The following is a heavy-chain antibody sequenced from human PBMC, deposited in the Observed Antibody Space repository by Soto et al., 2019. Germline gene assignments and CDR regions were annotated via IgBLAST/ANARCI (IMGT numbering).Heavy chain of an antibody. V-gene: IGHV1-2*02. J-gene: IGHJ4*02. Sequence: QVQLVQSGAEVKKPGASVKVSCKASGYTFTNYYIHWVRQAPGQGLEWMGWINPNNGGTHYAQRFQGRVTMTRDTSINPAYMELSRLRSDDTAMFYCARSNDFVVVPAAAPLPHWGQGTLVTVSS. CDR1: GYTFTNYY. CDR3: ARSNDFVVVPAAAPLPH. CDR2: INPNNGGT. D-gene: IGHD2-2*01.